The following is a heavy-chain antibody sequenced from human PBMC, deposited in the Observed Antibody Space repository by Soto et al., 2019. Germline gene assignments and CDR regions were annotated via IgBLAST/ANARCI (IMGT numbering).Heavy chain of an antibody. Sequence: GGSLRLSCAASGFTVSSNYMSWVRQAPGKGLEWVSVIYSGGSTYYADSVKGRFTISRDNSKNTLYLQMNSLRAEDTAVYYCARDKPPTYGMDVWGQGTTVTVSS. CDR2: IYSGGST. CDR1: GFTVSSNY. CDR3: ARDKPPTYGMDV. J-gene: IGHJ6*02. V-gene: IGHV3-53*01.